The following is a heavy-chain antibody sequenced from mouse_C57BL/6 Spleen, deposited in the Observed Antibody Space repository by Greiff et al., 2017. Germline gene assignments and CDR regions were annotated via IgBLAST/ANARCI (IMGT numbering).Heavy chain of an antibody. Sequence: VQLQQSGAELVKPGASVKLSCKASGYTFTSYWMHWVKQRPGQGLEWIGMIHPNSGSTNYNEKFKSKATLTVDKSSSTAYMQLSSLTSEDSAVYYCARGRVYYAMDYWGQGTSVTVSS. V-gene: IGHV1-64*01. CDR3: ARGRVYYAMDY. CDR1: GYTFTSYW. CDR2: IHPNSGST. J-gene: IGHJ4*01.